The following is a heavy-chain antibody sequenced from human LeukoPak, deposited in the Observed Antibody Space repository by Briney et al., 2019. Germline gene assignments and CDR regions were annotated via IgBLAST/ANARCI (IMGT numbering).Heavy chain of an antibody. V-gene: IGHV4-59*01. CDR3: AREYYDQYAFDI. CDR2: IYYSGST. Sequence: SETLSLTCTVSGGSISSYYWSWIRQPPGKGLEWIGYIYYSGSTNYNPSLKNRVTISVDTSKNQFSLKLSSVTAADTAVYYCAREYYDQYAFDIWGQGTMVTVSS. CDR1: GGSISSYY. D-gene: IGHD3-3*01. J-gene: IGHJ3*02.